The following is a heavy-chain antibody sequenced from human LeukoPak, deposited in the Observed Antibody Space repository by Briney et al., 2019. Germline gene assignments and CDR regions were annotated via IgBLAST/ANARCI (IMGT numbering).Heavy chain of an antibody. CDR3: ATSRGGTSFDY. D-gene: IGHD2-2*01. V-gene: IGHV1-2*02. CDR2: MNPNSGGT. CDR1: GYTFTGYY. Sequence: GASVKVSCKASGYTFTGYYMHWVRQAPGQGLEWMGWMNPNSGGTNYAQRFQGRVTMTRDTSISTAYMELTRLRFDDTAVFYCATSRGGTSFDYWGQGTLVTVSS. J-gene: IGHJ4*02.